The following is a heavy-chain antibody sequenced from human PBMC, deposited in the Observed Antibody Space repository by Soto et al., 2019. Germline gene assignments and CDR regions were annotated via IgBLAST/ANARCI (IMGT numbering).Heavy chain of an antibody. CDR2: MNPNSGNT. Sequence: ASVKVSCKASGYTFTSYDINWVRQATGQGLEWMGWMNPNSGNTGYAQKIQGRVTMTRNTSISTAYMELSSLRSEDTAVYYCATRGYSYEHAFDIWGQGTMVTVSS. CDR3: ATRGYSYEHAFDI. V-gene: IGHV1-8*01. J-gene: IGHJ3*02. CDR1: GYTFTSYD. D-gene: IGHD5-18*01.